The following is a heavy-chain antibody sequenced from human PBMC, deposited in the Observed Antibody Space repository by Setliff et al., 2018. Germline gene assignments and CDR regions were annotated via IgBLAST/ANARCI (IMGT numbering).Heavy chain of an antibody. CDR3: AKPQVELRWGFES. Sequence: GGSLRLSCAASEFRFSIYGMHWVRQAPGKGLECVAFIRYDGSNKYYADSVKGRFTISRDGSKNTLFLQMTSLRAEDTAVYYCAKPQVELRWGFESWGQGTPVTVSS. CDR1: EFRFSIYG. D-gene: IGHD1-7*01. CDR2: IRYDGSNK. V-gene: IGHV3-30*02. J-gene: IGHJ4*02.